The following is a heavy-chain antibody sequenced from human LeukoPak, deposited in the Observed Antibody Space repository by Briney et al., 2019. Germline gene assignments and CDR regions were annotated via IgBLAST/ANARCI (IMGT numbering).Heavy chain of an antibody. V-gene: IGHV4-34*01. J-gene: IGHJ4*02. CDR3: ARGGRRYYYDSSGYLYY. CDR2: INHSGST. D-gene: IGHD3-22*01. CDR1: GGSFSGYY. Sequence: SETLSLTCAVYGGSFSGYYWSWIRQPPGKGLEWIGEINHSGSTNYNPSLKSRVTISVDTSKNQFSLKLSSVTAADTAVYYCARGGRRYYYDSSGYLYYWGQGTLVTVSS.